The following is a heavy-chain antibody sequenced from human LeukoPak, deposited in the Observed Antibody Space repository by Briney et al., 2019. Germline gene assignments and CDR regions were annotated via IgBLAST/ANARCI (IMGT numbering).Heavy chain of an antibody. D-gene: IGHD4-11*01. CDR1: GGSINSYY. CDR2: MYYSGTT. V-gene: IGHV4-59*08. J-gene: IGHJ4*02. Sequence: SETLSLTCTVSGGSINSYYWSWIRQAPGKGLEWIGYMYYSGTTNYNPSLKSRVTMSVDTSKNQFSLRLTSVTAADTAVYYCARQDYSEHLFDYWGQGTLVTVSS. CDR3: ARQDYSEHLFDY.